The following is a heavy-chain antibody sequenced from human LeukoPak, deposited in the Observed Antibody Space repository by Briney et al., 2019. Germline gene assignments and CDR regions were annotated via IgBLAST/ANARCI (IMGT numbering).Heavy chain of an antibody. Sequence: SETLSLTCTVSGGSISSSSYYWGWIRQPPGKGLEWIGSIYYSGSTYYNPSLKSRVTISVDTSKNQFSLKLSSVTAADTAVYYCARRLGSSMVTFDIWGQGTMVTVSS. CDR2: IYYSGST. CDR1: GGSISSSSYY. J-gene: IGHJ3*02. D-gene: IGHD3-10*01. CDR3: ARRLGSSMVTFDI. V-gene: IGHV4-39*01.